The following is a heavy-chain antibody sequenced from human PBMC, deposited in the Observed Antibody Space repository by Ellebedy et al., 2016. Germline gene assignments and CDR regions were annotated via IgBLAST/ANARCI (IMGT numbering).Heavy chain of an antibody. CDR2: ISTSSDTI. CDR1: GFTFSTYS. CDR3: ATIGGDNFDD. J-gene: IGHJ4*02. Sequence: GESLKISXAASGFTFSTYSMNWVRQAPGKGLEWVSYISTSSDTIYYADSVKGRFTISRDNVKNLLYLQMNSLRAEDTAVYYCATIGGDNFDDWGQGTLVSVSS. D-gene: IGHD2-21*02. V-gene: IGHV3-48*01.